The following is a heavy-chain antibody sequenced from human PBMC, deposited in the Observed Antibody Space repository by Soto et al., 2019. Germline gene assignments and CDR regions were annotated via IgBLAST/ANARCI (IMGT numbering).Heavy chain of an antibody. D-gene: IGHD3-10*01. J-gene: IGHJ4*02. CDR1: GFTFSSYG. CDR3: AILWFGELTHDY. V-gene: IGHV3-30*03. Sequence: QVQLVESGGGVVQPGRSLRLSCAASGFTFSSYGMHWVRQAPGKGLEWVAVISYDGSNKYYADSVKGRFTISRDNSKNTLYLQMTSLRAEDTAVYYCAILWFGELTHDYWGQGTLVTVSS. CDR2: ISYDGSNK.